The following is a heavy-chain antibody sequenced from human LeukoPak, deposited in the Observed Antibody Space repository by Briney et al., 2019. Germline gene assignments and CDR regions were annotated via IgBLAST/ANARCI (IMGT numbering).Heavy chain of an antibody. Sequence: GGSLRLSCGASGFTFSDYSMNWVRQAPGSGLEWVAYISSASSTLKYADSVKGRFTISRDNAKNSVYLQMNSLRVEDTAVYYCARDPYYSNHLDFLGQGTLVTVSS. J-gene: IGHJ4*02. CDR1: GFTFSDYS. CDR3: ARDPYYSNHLDF. D-gene: IGHD4-11*01. V-gene: IGHV3-48*01. CDR2: ISSASSTL.